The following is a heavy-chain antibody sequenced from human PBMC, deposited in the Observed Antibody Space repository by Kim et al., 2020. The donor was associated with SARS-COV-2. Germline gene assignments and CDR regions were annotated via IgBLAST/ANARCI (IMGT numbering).Heavy chain of an antibody. D-gene: IGHD3-3*01. CDR3: AREKGTIFGAYGMDV. V-gene: IGHV4-59*13. CDR1: GVSISSYF. CDR2: MYYSGST. Sequence: SETLSLTCTVSGVSISSYFWSWIRQPPGKGLEWIGYMYYSGSTKYNPSLKSRVTISVDTSKNQFSLKLSSVTAADTAVYYCAREKGTIFGAYGMDVWGQGTTVTVSS. J-gene: IGHJ6*02.